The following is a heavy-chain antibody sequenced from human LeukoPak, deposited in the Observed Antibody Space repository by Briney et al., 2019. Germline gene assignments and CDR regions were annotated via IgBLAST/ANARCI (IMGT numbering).Heavy chain of an antibody. Sequence: GGSLRLSCVASGFTFRTYWMHWVRQGPEKGLVWVAGITNDGSTGYADSVKGGFTISSGSAKSTAYLQMNRLSPEDTAVYYCGRERNFYYMDVWGKGTTVTVSS. CDR2: ITNDGST. CDR3: GRERNFYYMDV. CDR1: GFTFRTYW. V-gene: IGHV3-74*01. J-gene: IGHJ6*03.